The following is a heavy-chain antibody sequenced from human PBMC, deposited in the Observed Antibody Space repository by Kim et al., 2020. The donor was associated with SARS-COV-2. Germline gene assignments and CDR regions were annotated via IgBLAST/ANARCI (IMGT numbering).Heavy chain of an antibody. CDR3: ARHLTGTTGSVDY. J-gene: IGHJ4*02. Sequence: PSLKSRVTVSVDTSKNQFSLKLSSVTAADTAVYYCARHLTGTTGSVDYWGQGTLVTVSS. V-gene: IGHV4-39*01. D-gene: IGHD1-7*01.